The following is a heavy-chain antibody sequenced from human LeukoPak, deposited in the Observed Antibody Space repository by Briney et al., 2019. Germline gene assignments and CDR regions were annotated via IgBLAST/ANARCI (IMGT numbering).Heavy chain of an antibody. Sequence: GASVKVSCKASGYTFTSYDINWVRQATGQGLEWMGWISTYNGNTNYAQKLQGRVTMTTDTSTSTAYMELRSLRSDDTAVYYCARVIRGGYYDSSGYFDYWGQGTLVTVSS. J-gene: IGHJ4*02. D-gene: IGHD3-22*01. CDR1: GYTFTSYD. CDR3: ARVIRGGYYDSSGYFDY. CDR2: ISTYNGNT. V-gene: IGHV1-18*01.